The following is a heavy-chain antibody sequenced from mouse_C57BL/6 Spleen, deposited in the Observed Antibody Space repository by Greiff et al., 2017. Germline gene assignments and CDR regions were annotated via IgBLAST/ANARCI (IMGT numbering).Heavy chain of an antibody. J-gene: IGHJ4*01. V-gene: IGHV1-20*01. Sequence: EVNLVESGPELVKPGDSVKISCKASGYSFTGYFMNWVMQSHGKSLEWIGRINPNNGDTFYNQKFKGKATLTVDKSSSTAHMELRSLTSEDSAVYYYERFGPYAMDYWGQGTSVTVSS. CDR3: ERFGPYAMDY. CDR2: INPNNGDT. CDR1: GYSFTGYF.